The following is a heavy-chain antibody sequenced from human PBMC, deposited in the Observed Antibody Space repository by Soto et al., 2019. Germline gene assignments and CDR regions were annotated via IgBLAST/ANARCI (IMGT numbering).Heavy chain of an antibody. CDR3: AFNHDLTLDAFDI. CDR2: SYYAGGT. V-gene: IGHV4-59*08. CDR1: GGSMSGYY. D-gene: IGHD3-3*01. J-gene: IGHJ3*02. Sequence: PSETLSLTCTVSGGSMSGYYWSWIRQPPGEGLEWIGNSYYAGGTKYNPSLKRRVTVSVDTSKSQISLALSSVTAADTAVYYCAFNHDLTLDAFDIWGQGTMVTVSS.